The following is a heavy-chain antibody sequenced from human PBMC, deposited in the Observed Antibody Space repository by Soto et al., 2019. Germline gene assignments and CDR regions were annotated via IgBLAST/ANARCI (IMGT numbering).Heavy chain of an antibody. CDR3: ARGKRYYDSSGYYYFDY. V-gene: IGHV1-69*01. J-gene: IGHJ4*02. Sequence: QVQLVQSGAEVKKPGSSVKVSCKASGGTFSSYAISWVRQAPGQGLEWMGGIIPIFGTANYAQKFQGRVTITADESTCTAYMELSSLRSEDTAVYYCARGKRYYDSSGYYYFDYWGQGTLVTVSS. D-gene: IGHD3-22*01. CDR1: GGTFSSYA. CDR2: IIPIFGTA.